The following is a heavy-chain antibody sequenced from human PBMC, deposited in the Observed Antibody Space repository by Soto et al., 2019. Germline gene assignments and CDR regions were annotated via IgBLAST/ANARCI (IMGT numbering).Heavy chain of an antibody. CDR3: ATCIWTSYYYYNMDV. D-gene: IGHD3-3*01. CDR2: IVPVFGRP. J-gene: IGHJ6*02. V-gene: IGHV1-69*13. Sequence: ASVKVSCKASGGSFSNFGISWVRRAPGQGLEWMGGIVPVFGRPNYAQRFRGRLTITADESTSTGYMELISLGSEDTAMYYCATCIWTSYYYYNMDVWGQGTTVTVSS. CDR1: GGSFSNFG.